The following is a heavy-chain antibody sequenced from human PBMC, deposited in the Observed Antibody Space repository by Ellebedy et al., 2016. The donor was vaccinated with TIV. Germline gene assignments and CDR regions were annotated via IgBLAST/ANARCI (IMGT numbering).Heavy chain of an antibody. J-gene: IGHJ4*02. CDR2: IYYSGST. D-gene: IGHD3-10*01. CDR1: GGSISSYY. Sequence: MPSETLSLTCTVSGGSISSYYWSWIRQPPGKGLEWIGYIYYSGSTNYNPSLKSRVTISVDTSKNQFSLKLSSVTAADTAVDYCARVSRGGVINYWGQGTLVTVSS. CDR3: ARVSRGGVINY. V-gene: IGHV4-59*01.